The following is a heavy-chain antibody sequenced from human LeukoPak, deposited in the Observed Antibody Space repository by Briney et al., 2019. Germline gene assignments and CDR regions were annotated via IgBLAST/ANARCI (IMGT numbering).Heavy chain of an antibody. D-gene: IGHD3-3*01. V-gene: IGHV3-23*01. J-gene: IGHJ4*02. CDR2: ISERGEST. CDR3: AKSVVYYDFWSLPNDY. CDR1: GFTFSSNA. Sequence: PGGSLRLSCVASGFTFSSNAINWVRQAPGKGLEWVSAISERGESTHYAHSVKGRLTISRDNSKNTAYLQMNSLRAEDTAVYYCAKSVVYYDFWSLPNDYWGQGTLVTVSS.